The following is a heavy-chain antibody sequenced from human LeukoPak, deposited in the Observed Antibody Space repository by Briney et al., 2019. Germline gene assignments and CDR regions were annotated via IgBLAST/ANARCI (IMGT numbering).Heavy chain of an antibody. CDR1: GFTFSSYG. CDR2: ISGSGFST. Sequence: PGGSLRLSCAASGFTFSSYGMSWVRQAPGKGLEWVSGISGSGFSTYSADSVKGRFTISRDNSKNTLYLQMNSLRAEDTAIYYCAKSGYNRFGYWGQGTLVTVSS. J-gene: IGHJ4*02. D-gene: IGHD5-24*01. V-gene: IGHV3-23*01. CDR3: AKSGYNRFGY.